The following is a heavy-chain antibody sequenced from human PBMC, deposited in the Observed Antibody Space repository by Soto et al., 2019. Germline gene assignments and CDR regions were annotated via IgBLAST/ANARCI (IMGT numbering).Heavy chain of an antibody. CDR2: INHSGST. D-gene: IGHD3-3*01. V-gene: IGHV4-34*01. CDR3: ARGGLRSSRAPWLDP. CDR1: GGSFSGYY. Sequence: PSETLSLTCAVYGGSFSGYYWSWIRQPPGKGLEWIGEINHSGSTNYNPSLKSRVTISVDTSKNQFSLKLSSVTAADTAVYYCARGGLRSSRAPWLDPWGQGTLVTVSS. J-gene: IGHJ5*02.